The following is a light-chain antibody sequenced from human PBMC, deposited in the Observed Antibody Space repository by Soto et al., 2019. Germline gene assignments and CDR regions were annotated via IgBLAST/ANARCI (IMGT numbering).Light chain of an antibody. V-gene: IGLV2-14*01. CDR1: SSDIGAYKY. J-gene: IGLJ1*01. CDR3: NSYTTSSTHV. Sequence: QSVLTQPASVSGSPGQSITISCTGTSSDIGAYKYVSWFQQHPGKAPKLMIYDVNNRPSGVSNRFSGSKSGNTASLTISGLQTEDEADYYCNSYTTSSTHVFGTGTKVTVL. CDR2: DVN.